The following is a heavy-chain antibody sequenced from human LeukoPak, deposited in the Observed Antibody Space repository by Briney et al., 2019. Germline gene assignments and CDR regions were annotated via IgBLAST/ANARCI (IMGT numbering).Heavy chain of an antibody. CDR3: VKDYCSGGSCIDAFDF. D-gene: IGHD2-15*01. CDR1: GFTLSSYS. Sequence: GGSLRLSCAGPGFTLSSYSMNWVRQAPGKGLEWLSSISGSSSQIFYAGSVKGRFTMSRDNAKNSLYLQMTSLRAEDTAVYYCVKDYCSGGSCIDAFDFWGQGTMVTVSS. J-gene: IGHJ3*01. CDR2: ISGSSSQI. V-gene: IGHV3-21*01.